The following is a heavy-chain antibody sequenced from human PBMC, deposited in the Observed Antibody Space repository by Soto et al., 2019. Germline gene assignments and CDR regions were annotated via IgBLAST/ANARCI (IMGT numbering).Heavy chain of an antibody. D-gene: IGHD2-15*01. CDR2: VYHNGGA. Sequence: SETLTPTCTVSGVSIHNSHSFWAWIRQPPGKGLQFIASVYHNGGAHYNSSLKRRVTISVDTANNQVSLRMRSLTAADTAFYYCGRLVEAANRHSDPESWGQGILVT. CDR3: GRLVEAANRHSDPES. J-gene: IGHJ5*02. V-gene: IGHV4-39*01. CDR1: GVSIHNSHSF.